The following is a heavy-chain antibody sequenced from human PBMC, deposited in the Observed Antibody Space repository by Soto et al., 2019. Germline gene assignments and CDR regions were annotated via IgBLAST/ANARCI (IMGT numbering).Heavy chain of an antibody. D-gene: IGHD1-26*01. CDR1: GDSMSNYY. V-gene: IGHV4-59*01. CDR2: IYYTGTT. J-gene: IGHJ6*02. CDR3: ARASFTTIAMDV. Sequence: PSETLSLTCNVSGDSMSNYYWTWIRQPPGKGLEWIGYIYYTGTTNYNTFLKSRVTISLDTSKNQFSLKLTSVTAADTAVYYCARASFTTIAMDVWGQGPTVTVYS.